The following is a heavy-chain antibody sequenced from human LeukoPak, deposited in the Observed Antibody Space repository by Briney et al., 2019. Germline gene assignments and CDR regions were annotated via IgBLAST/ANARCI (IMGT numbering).Heavy chain of an antibody. V-gene: IGHV3-21*01. CDR2: ISSSSSYI. D-gene: IGHD2-2*01. CDR3: ARPSRLTGMDV. Sequence: GGFLRLSCAASGFTFSSYSMNWVRQAPGKGLEWVSSISSSSSYIYHADSVKGRFTISRDNAKNSLYLQMNSLRAEDTAVYYCARPSRLTGMDVWGKGTTVTVSS. CDR1: GFTFSSYS. J-gene: IGHJ6*04.